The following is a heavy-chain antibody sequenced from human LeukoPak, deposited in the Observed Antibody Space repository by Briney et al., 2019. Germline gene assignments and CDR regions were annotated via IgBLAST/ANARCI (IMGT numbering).Heavy chain of an antibody. Sequence: VASVKLSCKASGGTFSSYAISWVRQAPGQGLEWMGGIISIFGTANYAHKFQGRFTITADDSTSTVYMELSSLRSEDTAVYYCARDRDFWSRYYDFDYWGQGTLVTVSS. CDR3: ARDRDFWSRYYDFDY. D-gene: IGHD3-3*01. CDR1: GGTFSSYA. J-gene: IGHJ4*02. V-gene: IGHV1-69*01. CDR2: IISIFGTA.